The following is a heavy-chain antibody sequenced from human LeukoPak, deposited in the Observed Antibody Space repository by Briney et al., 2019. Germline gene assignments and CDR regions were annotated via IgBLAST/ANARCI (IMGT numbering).Heavy chain of an antibody. CDR3: ARAAATVVPAPTNWFDP. Sequence: ASVKVSCKASGYTFSSFGITWLRQAPGQGLEWMGWISAYNDNTEYAQKFQGRVPMTTDTSTSTAYMELRSLRSDDTAVYYCARAAATVVPAPTNWFDPWGQGTLVTVSS. J-gene: IGHJ5*02. CDR1: GYTFSSFG. D-gene: IGHD4-23*01. CDR2: ISAYNDNT. V-gene: IGHV1-18*01.